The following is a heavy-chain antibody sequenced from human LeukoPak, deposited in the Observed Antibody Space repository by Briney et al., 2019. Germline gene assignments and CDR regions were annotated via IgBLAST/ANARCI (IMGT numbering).Heavy chain of an antibody. CDR3: AREYSSGWQTYYYYYMDV. CDR1: GYTFTSYG. J-gene: IGHJ6*03. CDR2: ISAYNGNT. Sequence: ASVKVSCKASGYTFTSYGISWVRQAPGQGLEWMGWISAYNGNTNYARKLQGRVTMTTDTSTSTAYMELRSLRSDDTAVYYCAREYSSGWQTYYYYYMDVWGKGTTVTISS. D-gene: IGHD6-19*01. V-gene: IGHV1-18*01.